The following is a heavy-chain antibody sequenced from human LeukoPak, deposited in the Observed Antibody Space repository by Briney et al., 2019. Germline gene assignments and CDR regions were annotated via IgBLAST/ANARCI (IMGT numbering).Heavy chain of an antibody. CDR2: ISGRGNDA. CDR1: GFTFSSYA. J-gene: IGHJ4*02. V-gene: IGHV3-23*01. CDR3: TRDPSDLIIVGDY. Sequence: GGSLRLSCAASGFTFSSYAMGWVRQAPGKGLEWVSGISGRGNDAFHADSVKGRFTISRDNSKNTLYLQMNSLRAEDTALYYCTRDPSDLIIVGDYWGQGTLVTVSS. D-gene: IGHD3-9*01.